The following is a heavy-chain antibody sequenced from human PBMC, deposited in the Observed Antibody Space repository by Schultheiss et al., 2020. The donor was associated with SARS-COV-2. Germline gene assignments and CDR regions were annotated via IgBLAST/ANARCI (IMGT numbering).Heavy chain of an antibody. CDR1: GFTFSSYE. Sequence: RGSLRLSCAASGFTFSSYEMNWVRQAPGKGLEWVSYISSRGSTKYYADSVKGRFTISRDNAKNSLYLEMNSLRAEDTAVYYCARENYYDSTLVDYWGQGTLVTVSS. CDR2: ISSRGSTK. V-gene: IGHV3-48*03. CDR3: ARENYYDSTLVDY. D-gene: IGHD3-22*01. J-gene: IGHJ4*02.